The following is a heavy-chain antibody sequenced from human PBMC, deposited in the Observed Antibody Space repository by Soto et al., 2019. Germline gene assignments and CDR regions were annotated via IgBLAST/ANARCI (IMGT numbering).Heavy chain of an antibody. CDR2: IYSGSSS. CDR1: GFTVNDNY. V-gene: IGHV3-66*01. Sequence: EVQVVESGGGLVPPGGSLRLSCAGSGFTVNDNYISWVRQAPGKGLEWVSVIYSGSSSYYADSVRGRFTISRDNSKNTVYLQMNSLRAEDTAIYYCAREAQLVDSRPRDSFNIWGQGTVVTVSS. CDR3: AREAQLVDSRPRDSFNI. D-gene: IGHD6-13*01. J-gene: IGHJ3*02.